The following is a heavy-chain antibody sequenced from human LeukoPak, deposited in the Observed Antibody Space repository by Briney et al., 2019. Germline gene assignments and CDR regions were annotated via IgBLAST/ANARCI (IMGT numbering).Heavy chain of an antibody. D-gene: IGHD3-10*01. Sequence: PSETLSLTCSVSGGSVSGRSYYWGWIRQPPGKGLEWIGSVYFSGTTYYNPSLKSRVTISVDTSKNQFSLKLSSVTAADTAVYYCARAHATYYPVGWFDPWGQGTLVTVSS. CDR2: VYFSGTT. CDR3: ARAHATYYPVGWFDP. V-gene: IGHV4-39*07. CDR1: GGSVSGRSYY. J-gene: IGHJ5*02.